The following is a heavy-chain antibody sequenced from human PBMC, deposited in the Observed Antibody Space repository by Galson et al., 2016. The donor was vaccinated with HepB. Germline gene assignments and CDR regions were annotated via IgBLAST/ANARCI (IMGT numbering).Heavy chain of an antibody. CDR2: ISGYNGNT. CDR1: SYG. V-gene: IGHV1-18*01. Sequence: SYGFSWVRQAPGQGLEWMGWISGYNGNTNYAPKLQGRVTMTTDTSTSTAYMDLRSLRSDDTAVYFCARVRGYSSVWSEAAFDYWGQGTLVTVSS. J-gene: IGHJ4*02. CDR3: ARVRGYSSVWSEAAFDY. D-gene: IGHD6-19*01.